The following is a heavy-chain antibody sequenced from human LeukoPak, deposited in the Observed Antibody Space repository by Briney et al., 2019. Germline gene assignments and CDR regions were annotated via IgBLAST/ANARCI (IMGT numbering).Heavy chain of an antibody. V-gene: IGHV3-48*02. J-gene: IGHJ4*02. D-gene: IGHD3-22*01. CDR1: GFTFSSYS. Sequence: PGGSLRLSCAASGFTFSSYSMMWVRQAPGKGLEWVSYISSSSSSISYADSVKGRFTISGDNAKNSLYLQMNSLRDEDTAVYYCARRLPGSGYSEFDYWGQGTLVTVFS. CDR2: ISSSSSSI. CDR3: ARRLPGSGYSEFDY.